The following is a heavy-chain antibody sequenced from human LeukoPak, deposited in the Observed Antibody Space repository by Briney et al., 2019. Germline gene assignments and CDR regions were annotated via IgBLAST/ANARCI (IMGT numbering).Heavy chain of an antibody. J-gene: IGHJ4*02. V-gene: IGHV1-69*13. Sequence: SVKVSCKASGGTFSSYAISWVRQAPGQGLEWMGGIIPIFGTANYAQKFQGRVTITADESTSTAYMELRSLRSDDTAVYYCARDRGYSSGWSDFDYWGQGTLVTVSS. D-gene: IGHD6-19*01. CDR3: ARDRGYSSGWSDFDY. CDR2: IIPIFGTA. CDR1: GGTFSSYA.